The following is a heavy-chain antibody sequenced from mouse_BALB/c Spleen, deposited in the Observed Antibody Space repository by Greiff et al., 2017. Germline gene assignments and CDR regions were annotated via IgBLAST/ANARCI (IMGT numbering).Heavy chain of an antibody. CDR1: GFTFSDYG. V-gene: IGHV5-15*02. D-gene: IGHD2-10*02. CDR3: AREKYGNCGAMDY. CDR2: ISNLAYSI. Sequence: DVMLVESGGGLVQPGGSRKLSCAASGFTFSDYGMAWVRQAPGKGPEWVAFISNLAYSIYYADTVTGRFTISRENAKNTLYLEMSSLRSEDTAMYYCAREKYGNCGAMDYWGQGTSVTVSS. J-gene: IGHJ4*01.